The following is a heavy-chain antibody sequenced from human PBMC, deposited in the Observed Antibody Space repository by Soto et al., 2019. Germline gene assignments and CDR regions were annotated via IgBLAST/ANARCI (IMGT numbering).Heavy chain of an antibody. D-gene: IGHD2-8*02. CDR1: GGYFRDYD. V-gene: IGHV4-34*01. Sequence: PSETLCLTCAVYGGYFRDYDWTWIRQPPGTGLEWIGEINHSGSTNYNPSLKSRVTISVDTSKNQFSLKLTSVTAADTAVYYCAIHKITGLFAYWGKRSLVIVFS. CDR2: INHSGST. J-gene: IGHJ4*02. CDR3: AIHKITGLFAY.